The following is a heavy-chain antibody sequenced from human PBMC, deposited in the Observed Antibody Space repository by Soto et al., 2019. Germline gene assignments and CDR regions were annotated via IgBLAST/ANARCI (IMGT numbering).Heavy chain of an antibody. V-gene: IGHV3-9*01. CDR1: GFTFDDYA. CDR2: ISWNSGSI. D-gene: IGHD1-7*01. Sequence: PGGSLRLSCAASGFTFDDYAMHWVRQAPGKGLEWVSGISWNSGSIGYADSVKGRFTISRDNAKNSLYLQMNSLRAEDTALYYCAKGRGGLITGTYNWFDPWGQGTLVTVSS. CDR3: AKGRGGLITGTYNWFDP. J-gene: IGHJ5*02.